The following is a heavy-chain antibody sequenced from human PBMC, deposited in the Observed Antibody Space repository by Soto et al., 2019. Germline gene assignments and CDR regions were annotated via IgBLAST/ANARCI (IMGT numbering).Heavy chain of an antibody. V-gene: IGHV3-66*01. CDR2: IYGGGST. Sequence: HPGGSLRLSCAASGFTVSSNYMSWVRQAPGKGLEWVSVIYGGGSTYYADSVKGRFTISRDNSKNTLYLQMNSLRAEDTAVYYCARDLGGSSSWYGNHDAFDIWGQGTMVTVSS. CDR1: GFTVSSNY. J-gene: IGHJ3*02. CDR3: ARDLGGSSSWYGNHDAFDI. D-gene: IGHD6-13*01.